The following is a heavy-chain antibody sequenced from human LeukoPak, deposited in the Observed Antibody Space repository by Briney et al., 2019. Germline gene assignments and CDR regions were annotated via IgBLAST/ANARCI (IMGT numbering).Heavy chain of an antibody. CDR2: INPSGGST. CDR3: ARVESRSDYYDSSGYSLDY. CDR1: GYTFTSYY. Sequence: ASVKVSCKASGYTFTSYYMHWARQAPGQGLEWMGIINPSGGSTSYAQKFQGRVTMTRDTSTSTVYMELSSLRSEDTAVYYCARVESRSDYYDSSGYSLDYWDQGTLVTVSS. D-gene: IGHD3-22*01. J-gene: IGHJ4*02. V-gene: IGHV1-46*01.